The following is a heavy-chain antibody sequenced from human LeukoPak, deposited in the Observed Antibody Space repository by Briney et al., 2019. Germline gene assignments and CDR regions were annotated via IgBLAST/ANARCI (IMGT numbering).Heavy chain of an antibody. Sequence: GGSLRLSCAASGFTFSNYAMHWVRQAPGKGLEYVSAISSNGGNIYYADSVKDRFTISRDNSKKTLYLQMGSLRAEDMAVYYCARAEGYYHASGIDYWGQGTRVTVSS. CDR3: ARAEGYYHASGIDY. CDR2: ISSNGGNI. CDR1: GFTFSNYA. J-gene: IGHJ4*02. D-gene: IGHD3-10*01. V-gene: IGHV3-64*02.